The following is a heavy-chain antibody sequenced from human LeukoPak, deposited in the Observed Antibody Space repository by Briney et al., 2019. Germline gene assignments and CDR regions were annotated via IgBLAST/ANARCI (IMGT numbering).Heavy chain of an antibody. CDR3: ARGRAYYDSSGYSN. CDR2: IYYSGST. V-gene: IGHV4-59*12. CDR1: GGSISSYY. J-gene: IGHJ4*02. Sequence: PSETLSLTCTVSGGSISSYYWSWIRQPPGKGLEWIGYIYYSGSTNYNPSLKSRVTMSVDTSKNQFSLKLSSVTAADTAVYYCARGRAYYDSSGYSNWGQGTLVTVSS. D-gene: IGHD3-22*01.